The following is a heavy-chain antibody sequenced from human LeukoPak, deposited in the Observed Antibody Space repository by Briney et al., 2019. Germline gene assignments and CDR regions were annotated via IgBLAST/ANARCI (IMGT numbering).Heavy chain of an antibody. D-gene: IGHD6-19*01. CDR2: MNSDGTTT. V-gene: IGHV3-74*01. Sequence: GGSLRLSCVASGFTFSDYWMHWVRQAPGKGLVWVARMNSDGTTTNYADSVKGRFTIPRDNAKNTLFLQMNSLGAEDTAVYYCARAGWYRFDYWGQGTVVTVSS. J-gene: IGHJ4*02. CDR1: GFTFSDYW. CDR3: ARAGWYRFDY.